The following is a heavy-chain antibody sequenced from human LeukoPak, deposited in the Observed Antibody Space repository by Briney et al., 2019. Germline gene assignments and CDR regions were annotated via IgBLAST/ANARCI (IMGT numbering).Heavy chain of an antibody. V-gene: IGHV3-72*01. CDR3: ARGTTVTTGDFQH. Sequence: PGGSLRLSCAGSGFNFSNYWMTWVRLPPGKGLEWVGRTRNKANSYTTEYAASVKGRFTISRDDSKNSLYLQMNSLKTEDTAVYYCARGTTVTTGDFQHWGQGTLVTVSS. D-gene: IGHD4-17*01. J-gene: IGHJ1*01. CDR2: TRNKANSYTT. CDR1: GFNFSNYW.